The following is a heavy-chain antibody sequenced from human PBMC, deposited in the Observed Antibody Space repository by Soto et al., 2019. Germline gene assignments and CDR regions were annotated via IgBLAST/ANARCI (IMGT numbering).Heavy chain of an antibody. CDR2: ISYDGSNK. CDR3: ARDDCSSTSCYLDGMDV. CDR1: GFTFSSYA. V-gene: IGHV3-30-3*01. J-gene: IGHJ6*02. Sequence: GGSLRLSCAASGFTFSSYAMHWVRQAPGKGLEWVAVISYDGSNKYYADSVKGRFTISRDNSNNTLYLQMNSLGAEDTAVYYCARDDCSSTSCYLDGMDVWGQGTTVTVSS. D-gene: IGHD2-2*01.